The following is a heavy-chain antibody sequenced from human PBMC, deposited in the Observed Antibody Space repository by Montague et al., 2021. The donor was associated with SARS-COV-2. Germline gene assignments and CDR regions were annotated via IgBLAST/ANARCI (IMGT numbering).Heavy chain of an antibody. CDR3: ARGTVYDYYFDC. D-gene: IGHD5/OR15-5a*01. CDR1: GGSISDYY. Sequence: SETLSLTCSVSGGSISDYYWNWIRQPPGKGLEWIGYIYYSTGNTNYNPSLQSRVTISLDTSKNQFSLNLRSVTAADTALYFCARGTVYDYYFDCWGLGTLVTVSS. J-gene: IGHJ4*02. CDR2: IYYSTGNT. V-gene: IGHV4-59*01.